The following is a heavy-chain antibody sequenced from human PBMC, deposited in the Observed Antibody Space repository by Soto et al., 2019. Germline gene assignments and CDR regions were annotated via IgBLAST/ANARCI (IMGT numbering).Heavy chain of an antibody. CDR1: GYTFTSYY. Sequence: QVQLVQSGAEVKKPGASVKVSCKASGYTFTSYYMHWVRQAPGQGLEWMGIINPSGGSTSYAQKFQGRVTMTRDTSTSTVYMGLSRLRSEETAGYYFAGGPLTDLPDFDYWGQGTLVTVSS. D-gene: IGHD7-27*01. CDR3: AGGPLTDLPDFDY. V-gene: IGHV1-46*01. J-gene: IGHJ4*02. CDR2: INPSGGST.